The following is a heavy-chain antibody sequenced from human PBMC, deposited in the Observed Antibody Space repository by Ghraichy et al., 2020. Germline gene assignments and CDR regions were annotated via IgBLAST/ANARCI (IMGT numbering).Heavy chain of an antibody. D-gene: IGHD4-17*01. CDR3: ARGGYGDFDY. V-gene: IGHV4-34*01. CDR1: GGSFSGYY. J-gene: IGHJ4*02. CDR2: INHRGST. Sequence: SETLSLTCAVYGGSFSGYYWSWIRQPPGKEREWIGEINHRGSTNYNPSLKSRSTISVDTSKNQFSLKLSSVTAADPAVYYCARGGYGDFDYWGQGTLVTVLS.